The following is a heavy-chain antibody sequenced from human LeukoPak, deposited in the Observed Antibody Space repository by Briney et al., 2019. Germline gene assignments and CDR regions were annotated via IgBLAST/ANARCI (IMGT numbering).Heavy chain of an antibody. CDR2: LKRKTDGVTT. Sequence: GGSLRLSCAASGFTFTNAWMSWVRQAPGKGLEWVGRLKRKTDGVTTEYAAPVKGRFTISRDDSKNTLYLQMNSLKTEDTAVYYCTTLDFWNGYVDYWGQGTLVTVSS. CDR1: GFTFTNAW. CDR3: TTLDFWNGYVDY. D-gene: IGHD3-3*01. V-gene: IGHV3-15*01. J-gene: IGHJ4*02.